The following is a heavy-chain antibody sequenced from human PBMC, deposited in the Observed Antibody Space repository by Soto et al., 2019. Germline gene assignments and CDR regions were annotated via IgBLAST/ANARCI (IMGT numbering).Heavy chain of an antibody. V-gene: IGHV4-30-4*01. CDR3: ARDHNTMIVSSGGGMDV. Sequence: SETLSLTCTVSGDSITNSDYYWNWIRQSPWKGLEWIASIDYSGNTYYNPSLKSRVVISADTSKNLFSLKLRSVTAADTALYYCARDHNTMIVSSGGGMDVWGQGTTVNVSS. CDR2: IDYSGNT. D-gene: IGHD3-22*01. CDR1: GDSITNSDYY. J-gene: IGHJ6*02.